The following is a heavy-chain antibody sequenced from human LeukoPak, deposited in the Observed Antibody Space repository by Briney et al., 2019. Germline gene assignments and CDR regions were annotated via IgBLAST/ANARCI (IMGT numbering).Heavy chain of an antibody. Sequence: PGGSLRLSCAASGFTFSSYAMYWVRQAPGKGLEWVAVISYDGSNKYYADSVKGRFTISRDKSKNTLYLQMNSLRGEDTAVYYCAREDFWGQGTLVTVSS. CDR3: AREDF. CDR1: GFTFSSYA. V-gene: IGHV3-30-3*01. J-gene: IGHJ4*02. CDR2: ISYDGSNK.